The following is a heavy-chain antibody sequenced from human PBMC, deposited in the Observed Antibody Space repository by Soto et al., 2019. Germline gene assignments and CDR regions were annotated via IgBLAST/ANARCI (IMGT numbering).Heavy chain of an antibody. D-gene: IGHD3-10*01. CDR2: IIPILGIA. J-gene: IGHJ4*02. CDR1: GGTFSSYT. CDR3: VISAFGELFPFDA. Sequence: SVKVSCKASGGTFSSYTISWVRQAPGQGLEWMGRIIPILGIANYAQKFQGRVTITADKSTSTAYMELSSLRSEDTAVYYCVISAFGELFPFDAWGQGPLVTVS. V-gene: IGHV1-69*02.